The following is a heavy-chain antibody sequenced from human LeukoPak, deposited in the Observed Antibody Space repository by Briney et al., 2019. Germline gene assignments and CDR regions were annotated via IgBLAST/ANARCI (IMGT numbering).Heavy chain of an antibody. Sequence: GGSLRLSCGACSGFAMSWVRQAPGRGLEWVSAINGRGDDTYYPDSVKGRFTISRDNSNNTLYLQMNSLRAEDTAVYYCAKGHRSSSSFFDSWGQGILVTVSS. CDR2: INGRGDDT. D-gene: IGHD6-19*01. V-gene: IGHV3-23*01. CDR1: SGFA. J-gene: IGHJ4*02. CDR3: AKGHRSSSSFFDS.